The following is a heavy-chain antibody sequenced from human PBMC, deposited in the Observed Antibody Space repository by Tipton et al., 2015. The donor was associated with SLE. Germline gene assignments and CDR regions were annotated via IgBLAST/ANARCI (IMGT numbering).Heavy chain of an antibody. CDR3: ARGPEQWLVNPHYFDY. J-gene: IGHJ4*02. CDR1: GGSISSGGYY. Sequence: TLSLTCTVSGGSISSGGYYLNWIRQHPGKGLEWIGYIYYSGSTYYNPSLKSRVTISVDTSKNQFSLKLSSVTAADTAVYYCARGPEQWLVNPHYFDYWGQGTLVTVS. D-gene: IGHD6-19*01. CDR2: IYYSGST. V-gene: IGHV4-31*03.